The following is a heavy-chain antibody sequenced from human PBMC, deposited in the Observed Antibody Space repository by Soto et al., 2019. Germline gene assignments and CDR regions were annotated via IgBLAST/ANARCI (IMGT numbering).Heavy chain of an antibody. D-gene: IGHD6-13*01. CDR3: ARHGRDSSSWSRFDP. CDR2: IYYSGST. Sequence: QLQLQESGPGLVKPSETLSLTCTVSSVSIGSTTYYWGWIRQPPGKGLEWIGSIYYSGSTYYSPSLKSRVTISVDTSKNQFSLKLSSVTAADTAVYYCARHGRDSSSWSRFDPWGQGTLVTVSS. CDR1: SVSIGSTTYY. V-gene: IGHV4-39*01. J-gene: IGHJ5*02.